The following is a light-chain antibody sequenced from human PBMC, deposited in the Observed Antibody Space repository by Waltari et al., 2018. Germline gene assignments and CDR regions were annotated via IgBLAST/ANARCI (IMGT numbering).Light chain of an antibody. CDR2: DVS. Sequence: QSALTQPRSVSGSPGQSVTISCTGTSSDGGGYNYVSWYQQHPGKAPKLMIYDVSKRPSGVPDRFSGSKSGNTASLTISGLQAEDEADYYCCSYAGSYLNWVFGGGTKLTVL. V-gene: IGLV2-11*01. CDR3: CSYAGSYLNWV. J-gene: IGLJ3*02. CDR1: SSDGGGYNY.